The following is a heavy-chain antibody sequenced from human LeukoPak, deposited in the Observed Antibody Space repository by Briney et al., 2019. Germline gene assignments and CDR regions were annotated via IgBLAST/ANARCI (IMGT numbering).Heavy chain of an antibody. D-gene: IGHD1-14*01. CDR2: IKRDGSAR. CDR1: GFTFSSYA. Sequence: GGSLRLSCAASGFTFSSYAMSWVRQAPGKGLEWVANIKRDGSARNYVDSVKGQFAISRDNAKNSLYLQMNTLRVEDTAVYYCARGDWEPSDYWGQGTLVTVSS. CDR3: ARGDWEPSDY. J-gene: IGHJ4*02. V-gene: IGHV3-7*04.